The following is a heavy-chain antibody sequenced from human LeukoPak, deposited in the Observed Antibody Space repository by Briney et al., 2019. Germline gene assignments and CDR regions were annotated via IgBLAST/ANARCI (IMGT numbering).Heavy chain of an antibody. CDR3: AKGYNYDSSGYYRYYFDY. J-gene: IGHJ4*02. CDR2: ISGXGGST. V-gene: IGHV3-23*01. Sequence: VSXISGXGGSTYYAGSVKGRFTISRDNSKNTLYLQMNSLRAEDTAVYYCAKGYNYDSSGYYRYYFDYWGQGTLVTVSS. D-gene: IGHD3-22*01.